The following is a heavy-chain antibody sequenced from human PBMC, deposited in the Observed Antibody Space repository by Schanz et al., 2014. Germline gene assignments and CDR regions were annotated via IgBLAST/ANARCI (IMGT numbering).Heavy chain of an antibody. CDR3: ARVHIATYHYNSPGAFDI. CDR1: GYIFGSHG. Sequence: QVQLVQSGAEVKQPGASVKVSCKASGYIFGSHGMTWVRQAPGQRPELMGWINAHTGNTQYAQKFQGRVNMTRDTVTTTVHLELTRLRTDDTAIYYCARVHIATYHYNSPGAFDIWGQGTRVTVSS. CDR2: INAHTGNT. D-gene: IGHD3-10*01. V-gene: IGHV1-18*01. J-gene: IGHJ3*02.